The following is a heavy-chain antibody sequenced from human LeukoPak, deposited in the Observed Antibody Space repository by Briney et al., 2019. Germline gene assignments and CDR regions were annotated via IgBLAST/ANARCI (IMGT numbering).Heavy chain of an antibody. V-gene: IGHV3-13*04. CDR3: ARGFGGNSRRMYDF. Sequence: GGSLRLSCAASGFTFSIYDMHWVRHITGKGLEGVSGIDTAGDTYYPGSMKGRFTISRENAKNSLYPQMNTLRAGDTGVYYCARGFGGNSRRMYDFWGQGTLVTVSS. CDR2: IDTAGDT. J-gene: IGHJ4*02. CDR1: GFTFSIYD. D-gene: IGHD4-23*01.